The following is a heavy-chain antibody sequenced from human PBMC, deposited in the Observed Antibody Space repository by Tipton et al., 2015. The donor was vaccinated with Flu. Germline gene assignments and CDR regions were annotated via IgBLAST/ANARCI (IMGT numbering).Heavy chain of an antibody. Sequence: SLRLSCAASGFTFSSYDMHWVRQATGEGLQWVSGIDSAGDTYYLDSVKGRFTMSRDNAKNLLYLQMKSLRAGDTAVYFCARGPLPDSNWYNGMDVWGQGTLVTVSS. CDR2: IDSAGDT. D-gene: IGHD6-13*01. CDR3: ARGPLPDSNWYNGMDV. V-gene: IGHV3-13*01. CDR1: GFTFSSYD. J-gene: IGHJ4*02.